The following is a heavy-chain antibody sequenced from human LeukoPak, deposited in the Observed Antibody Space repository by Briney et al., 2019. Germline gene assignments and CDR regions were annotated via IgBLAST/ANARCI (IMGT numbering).Heavy chain of an antibody. V-gene: IGHV3-48*02. CDR2: ISSTKNNI. Sequence: PGGSLRLSCAASGFTFSRYSMNWVRQAPGKGLEGVSYISSTKNNIYYADSVKGRFTISRDNAKNSLYLQINSLRDEDTAVYYCARGNYGSGSYYNKNWFDPWGQGTLVTVSS. CDR1: GFTFSRYS. J-gene: IGHJ5*02. D-gene: IGHD3-10*01. CDR3: ARGNYGSGSYYNKNWFDP.